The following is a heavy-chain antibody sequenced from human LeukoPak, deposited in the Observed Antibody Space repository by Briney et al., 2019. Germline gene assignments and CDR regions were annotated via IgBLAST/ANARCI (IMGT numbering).Heavy chain of an antibody. CDR2: ISSSSTYI. D-gene: IGHD5/OR15-5a*01. CDR3: CVYKAANWFDP. J-gene: IGHJ5*02. V-gene: IGHV3-21*01. CDR1: GFTFSTYT. Sequence: GGSLRLSCAASGFTFSTYTINWVRQAPGKGLEWVSSISSSSTYIYYADSVKGRFTISRDNAKNSLYVQMNSLRVEDTAIYYCCVYKAANWFDPWGQGTLVTVSS.